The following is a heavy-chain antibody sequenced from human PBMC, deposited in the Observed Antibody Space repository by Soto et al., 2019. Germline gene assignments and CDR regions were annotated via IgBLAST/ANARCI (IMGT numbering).Heavy chain of an antibody. CDR2: IYHSGSA. V-gene: IGHV4-38-2*02. J-gene: IGHJ5*02. Sequence: SETLSLTCTVSGYSIRNGYYWGWIRQPPGKGLEWIGTIYHSGSAYYNPSLKSRVTISVDASENHFSLKLSSVTAADTAVYYCARVGPYCGGDCYSPPPWGQGTLVTVSS. CDR1: GYSIRNGYY. D-gene: IGHD2-21*02. CDR3: ARVGPYCGGDCYSPPP.